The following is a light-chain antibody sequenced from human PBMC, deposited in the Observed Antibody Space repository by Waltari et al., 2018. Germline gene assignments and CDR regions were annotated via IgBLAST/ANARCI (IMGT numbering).Light chain of an antibody. V-gene: IGLV2-18*02. J-gene: IGLJ1*01. Sequence: QSPLTQPPSVSGSPGQSVTISCTGTSSDVGRYDRVYWYQQSPGTAPKLLIYGGTSRPSGVPDRLSGSKSGNTASLTISGLQAEDEGDYYCSSYTTSSTFVFGTGTEVTVL. CDR1: SSDVGRYDR. CDR2: GGT. CDR3: SSYTTSSTFV.